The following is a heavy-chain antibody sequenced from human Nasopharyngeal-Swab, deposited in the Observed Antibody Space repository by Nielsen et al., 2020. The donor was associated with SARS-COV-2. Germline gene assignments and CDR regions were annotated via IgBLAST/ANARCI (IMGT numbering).Heavy chain of an antibody. CDR1: GFTFDDYA. J-gene: IGHJ6*03. Sequence: GGSLRLSCAASGFTFDDYAMHWVRQAPGKGLEWVSGISWNSGGIGYADSVKGRFTISRDNAKNSLYLQMNSLRAEDTALYYCAKDMSPNTYYYYMDVWGKGTTVTVSS. V-gene: IGHV3-9*01. CDR3: AKDMSPNTYYYYMDV. CDR2: ISWNSGGI.